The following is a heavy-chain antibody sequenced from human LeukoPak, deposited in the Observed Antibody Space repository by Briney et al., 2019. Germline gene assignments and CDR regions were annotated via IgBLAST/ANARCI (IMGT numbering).Heavy chain of an antibody. CDR2: IYTSGST. V-gene: IGHV4-4*07. Sequence: PSETLSHTCTVSGGSISSYYWSWIRQPAGKGLEWIGRIYTSGSTNYNPSLKSRVTISVDKSKNQFSLKLSSVTAADTAVYYCARAPYSSSWMVWGGDYFDYWGQGTLVTVSS. J-gene: IGHJ4*02. CDR3: ARAPYSSSWMVWGGDYFDY. D-gene: IGHD6-13*01. CDR1: GGSISSYY.